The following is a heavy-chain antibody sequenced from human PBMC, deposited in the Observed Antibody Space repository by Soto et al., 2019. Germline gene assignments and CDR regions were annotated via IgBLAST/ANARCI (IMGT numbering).Heavy chain of an antibody. J-gene: IGHJ6*02. CDR1: GFTFSSYG. CDR2: ISYDGSNK. CDR3: AKDKDIVLMVYAYYGMDV. D-gene: IGHD2-8*01. Sequence: PGGSLRLSCAASGFTFSSYGMHWVRQAPGKGLEWVAVISYDGSNKYYADSVKGRFTISRDNSKNTLYLQMNSLRAEDTAVYYCAKDKDIVLMVYAYYGMDVWGQGTTVTV. V-gene: IGHV3-30*18.